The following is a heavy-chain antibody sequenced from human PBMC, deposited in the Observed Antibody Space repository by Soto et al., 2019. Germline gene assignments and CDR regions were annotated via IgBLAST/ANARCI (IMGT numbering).Heavy chain of an antibody. V-gene: IGHV3-33*01. CDR3: AREALQTVLWYYYYYMDV. J-gene: IGHJ6*03. D-gene: IGHD2-21*01. CDR1: GFTFSSYG. CDR2: IWYDGSNK. Sequence: GGSLRLSCAASGFTFSSYGMHWVRQAPGKGLEWVAVIWYDGSNKYYADSVKGRFTISRDNSKNTLYLQMNSLRAEDTAVYYCAREALQTVLWYYYYYMDVWGKGTTVTVSS.